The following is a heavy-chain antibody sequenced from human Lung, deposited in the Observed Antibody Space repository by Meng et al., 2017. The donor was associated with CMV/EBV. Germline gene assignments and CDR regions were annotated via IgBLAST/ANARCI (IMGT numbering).Heavy chain of an antibody. J-gene: IGHJ1*01. CDR2: IPHRGSS. Sequence: QLRLQESAPALVKPSETLSLTFAVPGDSITNHNWWAWVRQPPGKGLEWIGEIPHRGSSAYNPSLKSRVSMSIDKSKNQFSLKLTSVTAADTAVYHCLRRSGGSVWGQGTLVTVSS. V-gene: IGHV4-4*02. CDR1: GDSITNHNW. D-gene: IGHD3-10*01. CDR3: LRRSGGSV.